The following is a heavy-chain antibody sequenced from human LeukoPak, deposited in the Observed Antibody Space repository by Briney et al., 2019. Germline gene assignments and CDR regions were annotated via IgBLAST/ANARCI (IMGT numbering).Heavy chain of an antibody. V-gene: IGHV4-30-4*08. J-gene: IGHJ5*02. CDR2: IYYSGST. D-gene: IGHD3-3*01. CDR3: ASITIFEHLGNWFDP. CDR1: GGSISSGDYY. Sequence: SETLSLICTVSGGSISSGDYYWSWIRQPPGKGLEWIGYIYYSGSTYYNPSLKSRVTISVDTSKNQFSLKLSSVTAADTAVYCCASITIFEHLGNWFDPWGQGTLVTVSS.